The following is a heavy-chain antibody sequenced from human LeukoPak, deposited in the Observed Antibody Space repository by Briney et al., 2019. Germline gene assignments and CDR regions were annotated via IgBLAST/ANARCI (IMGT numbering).Heavy chain of an antibody. CDR1: WFVFSRDN. CDR3: VREVGRPKTFYFDS. V-gene: IGHV3-48*04. J-gene: IGHJ4*02. CDR2: ISETI. D-gene: IGHD3-16*01. Sequence: GGSLRLSCIASWFVFSRDNMNWVRQAPGKGLEWVAHISETIYYADSVQGRFTISRDNAKNSPYLQMSNLRVDDTAMYYCVREVGRPKTFYFDSWGRGTPVTVSS.